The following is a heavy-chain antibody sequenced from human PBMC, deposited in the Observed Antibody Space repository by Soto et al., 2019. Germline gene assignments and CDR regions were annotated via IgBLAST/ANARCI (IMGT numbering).Heavy chain of an antibody. CDR3: ARSAGWYAVHS. D-gene: IGHD6-19*01. CDR1: GDSVSSPYY. J-gene: IGHJ4*02. CDR2: VFHTGTT. Sequence: QVQLQESGPGLVKTSGTQSLTCAVSGDSVSSPYYWCWVRQPPGKGLEWIGEVFHTGTTSYNPSLRSRVTISMDKSNNQFSLDLSSVTAADTAVYYCARSAGWYAVHSWGPGTLVIVSS. V-gene: IGHV4-4*02.